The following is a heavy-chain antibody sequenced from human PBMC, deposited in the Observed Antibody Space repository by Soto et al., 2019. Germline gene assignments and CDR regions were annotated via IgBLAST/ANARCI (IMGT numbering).Heavy chain of an antibody. CDR2: IVRDGGQK. Sequence: QVHLVESGGGVVQPGRPLRLSCAASGFTFSRYGMHWVRQAPGKGLEWVGVIVRDGGQKQYADSVRGRFTISRDNSKNTLDVEMNGVAVGDGAVYYWARGDGFEDDRVDYWGQGTLVTVSS. D-gene: IGHD2-21*01. CDR1: GFTFSRYG. J-gene: IGHJ4*02. CDR3: ARGDGFEDDRVDY. V-gene: IGHV3-33*01.